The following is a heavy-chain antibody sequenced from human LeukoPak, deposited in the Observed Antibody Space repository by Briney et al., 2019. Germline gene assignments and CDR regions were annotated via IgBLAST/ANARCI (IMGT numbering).Heavy chain of an antibody. D-gene: IGHD3-22*01. CDR1: GFTFSSYA. Sequence: PGWSLRLYCAASGFTFSSYAMSWARQAPGKGLEWASALRGSGGSTCSAVSVKGRFPIPSADSKNTLYVQLNSLRAEDYTVYYGAKGLLRLNPYYLDYWGQGSLVTVSS. CDR2: LRGSGGST. V-gene: IGHV3-23*01. J-gene: IGHJ4*02. CDR3: AKGLLRLNPYYLDY.